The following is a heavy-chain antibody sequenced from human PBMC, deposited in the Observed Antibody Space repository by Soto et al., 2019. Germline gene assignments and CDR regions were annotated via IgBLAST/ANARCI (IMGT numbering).Heavy chain of an antibody. J-gene: IGHJ6*03. CDR3: ARDKDIVVFPAAAPPYSYYYYRAV. D-gene: IGHD2-2*01. V-gene: IGHV1-69*04. CDR1: GGTFSSYT. Sequence: SVKVSCKASGGTFSSYTISWVRQAPGQGLEWMGRIIPILGIANYAQKFQGRVTITADKSTSTASMELSSLRSEDTAVYYCARDKDIVVFPAAAPPYSYYYYRAVGGKGTTVPVSS. CDR2: IIPILGIA.